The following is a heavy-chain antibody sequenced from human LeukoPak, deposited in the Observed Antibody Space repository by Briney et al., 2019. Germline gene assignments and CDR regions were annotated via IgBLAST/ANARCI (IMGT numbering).Heavy chain of an antibody. V-gene: IGHV4-39*01. J-gene: IGHJ5*02. CDR1: GGSISSGGYY. D-gene: IGHD5-18*01. Sequence: PSETLSLTCTVSGGSISSGGYYWGWIRQPPGKGLEWIGEINHSGSTNYNPSLKSRVTISVDTSKNQFSLKLSSVTAADTAVYYCARHLGYSYGYILSLAGGWFDPWGQGTLVTVSS. CDR3: ARHLGYSYGYILSLAGGWFDP. CDR2: INHSGST.